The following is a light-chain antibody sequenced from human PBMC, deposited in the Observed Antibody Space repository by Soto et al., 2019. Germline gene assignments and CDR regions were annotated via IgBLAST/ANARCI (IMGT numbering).Light chain of an antibody. J-gene: IGKJ3*01. V-gene: IGKV1-27*01. CDR1: QGIRNN. CDR2: SAS. CDR3: QKCTGAPFT. Sequence: DFQMTQSPSSLSASVGDRVTITCRASQGIRNNLAWYHLKPGKVPQLVIYSASTLQSGVPSRFSGSGSGTDFTLTISSLQPEDVGTYYCQKCTGAPFTFGPGTTVDLK.